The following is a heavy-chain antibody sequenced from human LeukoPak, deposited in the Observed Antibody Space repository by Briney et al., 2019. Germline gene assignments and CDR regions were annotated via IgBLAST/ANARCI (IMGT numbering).Heavy chain of an antibody. CDR1: GFTFSNSW. CDR2: IKSKTDGGTT. V-gene: IGHV3-15*01. D-gene: IGHD5-12*01. CDR3: TTEDVYSGYEVDY. Sequence: GGSLRLSCAASGFTFSNSWMSWVRQAPGKGLEWVGRIKSKTDGGTTDYAAPVKGRFTISRDDSKNTLYLRMNSLKTEDTAVYYCTTEDVYSGYEVDYWGQGTLVTVSS. J-gene: IGHJ4*02.